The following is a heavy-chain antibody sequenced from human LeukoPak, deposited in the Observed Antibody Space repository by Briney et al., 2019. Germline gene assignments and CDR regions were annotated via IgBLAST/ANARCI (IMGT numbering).Heavy chain of an antibody. Sequence: GGSLRLSCAASGFTFSSYSMNWVRQAPGKGLEWVSSISSSSSYIYYADSVKGRFTISRDNAKNSLYLQIHSLRAEDTAVYYCAKDQGAFWSAQWVIDYWGQGTLVTVSS. J-gene: IGHJ4*02. V-gene: IGHV3-21*01. CDR2: ISSSSSYI. D-gene: IGHD3-3*01. CDR1: GFTFSSYS. CDR3: AKDQGAFWSAQWVIDY.